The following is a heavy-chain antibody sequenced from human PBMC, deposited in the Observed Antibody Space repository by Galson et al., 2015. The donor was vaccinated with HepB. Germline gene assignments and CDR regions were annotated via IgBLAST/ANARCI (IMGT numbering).Heavy chain of an antibody. D-gene: IGHD6-19*01. V-gene: IGHV3-74*01. CDR1: GFTFSSYW. J-gene: IGHJ4*02. Sequence: SLRLSCAASGFTFSSYWMHWVRQAPGKGLVWVSRINSDGSSTSYADSVKGRFTISRDNAKNTLYLQMNSLRAEDTAVYYCATARGAVAGLQLDYWGQGTLVTVSS. CDR2: INSDGSST. CDR3: ATARGAVAGLQLDY.